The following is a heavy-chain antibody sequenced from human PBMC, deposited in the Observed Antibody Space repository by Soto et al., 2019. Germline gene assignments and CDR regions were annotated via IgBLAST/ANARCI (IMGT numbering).Heavy chain of an antibody. D-gene: IGHD1-26*01. CDR3: PLAPNGTYQLTKC. V-gene: IGHV1-69*13. CDR1: GGTFSSCA. Sequence: ASVKVCCKASGGTFSSCAISWVRQAPGQGLEWMGGIIAIFCTANYAQEILGRVTIWAAGSPATAYRHRSGLKSEDTAVYYCPLAPNGTYQLTKCWGRGSQVTVSS. J-gene: IGHJ4*02. CDR2: IIAIFCTA.